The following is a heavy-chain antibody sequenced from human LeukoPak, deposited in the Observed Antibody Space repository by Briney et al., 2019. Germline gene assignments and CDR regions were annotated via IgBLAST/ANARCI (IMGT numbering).Heavy chain of an antibody. D-gene: IGHD6-19*01. Sequence: VKVSCKASGYTFTSYGISWVRQAPGQGLEWMGWISAYSGNTNYAQKLQGRVTMTTDTSTSTAYMELRSLRSDDTAVYYCARDILASRSGLYRYYGMDVWGQGTTVTVSS. CDR3: ARDILASRSGLYRYYGMDV. CDR2: ISAYSGNT. CDR1: GYTFTSYG. V-gene: IGHV1-18*01. J-gene: IGHJ6*02.